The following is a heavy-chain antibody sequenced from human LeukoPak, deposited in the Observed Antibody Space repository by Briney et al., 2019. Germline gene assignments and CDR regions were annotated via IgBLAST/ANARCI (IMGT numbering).Heavy chain of an antibody. D-gene: IGHD1-26*01. Sequence: PGRSLRLSCAASGFTLSTFSMHWVRQAPGKGLEWVAVISYDGSNKYYADSVKGRFTISRDNSKNTLYLQMNSLRAEDTAVYYCAKAAVGVRNDYWGQGTLVTVSS. CDR1: GFTLSTFS. CDR3: AKAAVGVRNDY. CDR2: ISYDGSNK. V-gene: IGHV3-30*04. J-gene: IGHJ4*02.